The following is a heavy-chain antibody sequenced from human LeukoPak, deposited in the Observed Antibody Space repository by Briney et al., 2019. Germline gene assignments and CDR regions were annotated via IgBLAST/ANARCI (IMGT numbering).Heavy chain of an antibody. D-gene: IGHD6-13*01. Sequence: PSQTLSLSCTVSGGSISISGYYWIWIRQHLGKGLEWVGYIDNRGTTYYNPSLKSRVSISADTSNNQFSLRLSSVTAADTAVYYCARDQYISSFRYYGMDVWGQGTTVTVSS. CDR3: ARDQYISSFRYYGMDV. J-gene: IGHJ6*02. V-gene: IGHV4-31*03. CDR2: IDNRGTT. CDR1: GGSISISGYY.